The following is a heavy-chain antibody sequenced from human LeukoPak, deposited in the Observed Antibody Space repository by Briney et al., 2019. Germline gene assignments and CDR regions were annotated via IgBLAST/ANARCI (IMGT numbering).Heavy chain of an antibody. V-gene: IGHV1-2*02. CDR2: INPNSGGT. CDR3: AIDSDCTISSCPEGDY. Sequence: ASVKVSCKASGYTFTSYDINWVRQATGQGLEWMGWINPNSGGTNYAQKFQGRVTMTRDTSISTAYMELSRLRSDDTAVYYCAIDSDCTISSCPEGDYWGQGTPVTVSS. J-gene: IGHJ4*02. CDR1: GYTFTSYD. D-gene: IGHD2-2*01.